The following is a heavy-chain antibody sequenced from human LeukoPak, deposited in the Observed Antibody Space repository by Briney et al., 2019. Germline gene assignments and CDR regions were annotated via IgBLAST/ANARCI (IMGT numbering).Heavy chain of an antibody. J-gene: IGHJ1*01. CDR1: GFTFSNAW. V-gene: IGHV3-15*01. D-gene: IGHD3-9*01. CDR3: TTDSNDILTGSYFQH. Sequence: GGSLRLSCAASGFTFSNAWMSWVRQAPGKGLEWVGRIKSKTDGGTTDYAAPVKGRFTISRDDSKNTLYLQMNSLKTEDTAVYYCTTDSNDILTGSYFQHWGQGTLVTVSS. CDR2: IKSKTDGGTT.